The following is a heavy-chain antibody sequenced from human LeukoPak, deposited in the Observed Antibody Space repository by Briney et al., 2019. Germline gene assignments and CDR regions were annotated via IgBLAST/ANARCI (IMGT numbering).Heavy chain of an antibody. CDR1: GGSISSNNYY. J-gene: IGHJ4*02. D-gene: IGHD6-6*01. Sequence: PSETLSLTCTVSGGSISSNNYYWGCIRQPPGKGLEWVGSVNNSGSTYDNPSLKSRVTTSVDTSKHQFSLRLSSVTAADTAVYYCARHRPYSSSAPTWFDYWGQGTVVTVSS. V-gene: IGHV4-39*01. CDR2: VNNSGST. CDR3: ARHRPYSSSAPTWFDY.